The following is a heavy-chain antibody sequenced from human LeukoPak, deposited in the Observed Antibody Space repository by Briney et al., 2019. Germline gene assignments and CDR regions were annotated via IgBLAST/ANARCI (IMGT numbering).Heavy chain of an antibody. D-gene: IGHD1-14*01. CDR2: ISGSGSST. CDR3: AKDFRFGNPWEDC. Sequence: GGSLRLSCAASGFTFSSYSMNWVRQAPGKGLEWVSAISGSGSSTYYADSVKGRFTISRDNSKNTLYLQMNSLRAEDTAVYYCAKDFRFGNPWEDCWGQGTLVTVSS. V-gene: IGHV3-23*01. CDR1: GFTFSSYS. J-gene: IGHJ4*02.